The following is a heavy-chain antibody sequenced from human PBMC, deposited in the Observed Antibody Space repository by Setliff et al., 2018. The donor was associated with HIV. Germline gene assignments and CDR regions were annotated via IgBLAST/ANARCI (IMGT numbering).Heavy chain of an antibody. Sequence: SETLSLTCAVYGGSFSGYYWSWIRQPPGKGLEWIGEINHSGSTNYNMSLWSRVTISLDASRNQFSLELISVTATDTAVYYCAGGPGTTSIDYWAQGTLVTVSS. CDR1: GGSFSGYY. D-gene: IGHD1-26*01. V-gene: IGHV4-34*01. J-gene: IGHJ4*02. CDR3: AGGPGTTSIDY. CDR2: INHSGST.